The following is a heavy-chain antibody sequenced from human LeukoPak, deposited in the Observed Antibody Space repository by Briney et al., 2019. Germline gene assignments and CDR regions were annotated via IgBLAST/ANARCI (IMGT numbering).Heavy chain of an antibody. CDR1: GGSISSSSYY. V-gene: IGHV4-39*07. Sequence: PSETLSLTCTVSGGSISSSSYYWGWIRQPPGKGLEWIGSIYYSGSTYYNPSLKSRVTISVDTSKNQFSLKLSSVTAADTAVYYCAREITMVRGVIGTLPTFDYWGQGTLVTVSS. J-gene: IGHJ4*02. CDR2: IYYSGST. D-gene: IGHD3-10*01. CDR3: AREITMVRGVIGTLPTFDY.